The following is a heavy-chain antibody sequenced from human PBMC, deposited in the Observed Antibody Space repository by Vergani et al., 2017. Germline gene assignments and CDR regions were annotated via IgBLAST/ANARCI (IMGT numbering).Heavy chain of an antibody. Sequence: VQLLESGGDLVQPGGSLRLSCTASGFIFSTYAASWVRQAPGKGLEWVAGIWHDGSNEKYVDSVQGRFTISRDNSKNTLSLQMNSLTAEDTAIYYCAGPQGTSAYYYGGFDYWGQGILVTVSS. CDR3: AGPQGTSAYYYGGFDY. CDR1: GFIFSTYA. CDR2: IWHDGSNE. D-gene: IGHD3-22*01. V-gene: IGHV3-33*08. J-gene: IGHJ4*02.